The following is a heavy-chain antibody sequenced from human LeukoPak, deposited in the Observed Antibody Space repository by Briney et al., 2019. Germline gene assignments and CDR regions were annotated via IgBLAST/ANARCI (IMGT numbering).Heavy chain of an antibody. CDR1: GFTFDDYA. V-gene: IGHV3-9*01. D-gene: IGHD6-13*01. CDR2: ISWNSGSI. J-gene: IGHJ4*02. Sequence: GGSLRLSCAASGFTFDDYAMHWVRQAPGKGLEWVSGISWNSGSIGYADSVKGRFTISRDNAKNSLYLQMNSLRAEDTAVYYCARDRSTSAIAYWGQGTLVTVSS. CDR3: ARDRSTSAIAY.